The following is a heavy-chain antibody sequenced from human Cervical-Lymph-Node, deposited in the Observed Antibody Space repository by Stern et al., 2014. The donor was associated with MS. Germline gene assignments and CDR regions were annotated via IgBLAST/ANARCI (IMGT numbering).Heavy chain of an antibody. CDR1: GDSISSGNYY. CDR3: ATQGRALAPD. Sequence: QLQLQESGPGLVKPSQTLSLTCTVSGDSISSGNYYWSWIRQPAGKGLEWIGRIYSSGTTYYNPSLRSRVTISIAPPNTHFPRKRASVTATDTAVYYCATQGRALAPDWGQGTLVTVSS. V-gene: IGHV4-61*02. J-gene: IGHJ4*02. CDR2: IYSSGTT.